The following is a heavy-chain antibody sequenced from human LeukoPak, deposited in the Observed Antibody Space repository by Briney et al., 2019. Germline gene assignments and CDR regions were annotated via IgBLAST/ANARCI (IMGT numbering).Heavy chain of an antibody. CDR1: GGSFSGYY. CDR2: INHSGSA. D-gene: IGHD3-10*01. J-gene: IGHJ1*01. V-gene: IGHV4-34*01. CDR3: ARGAYGSGNKAYFQY. Sequence: SETLSLTCAVSGGSFSGYYWTWIRQPPGKGLEWIGEINHSGSANYNPSLKSRVTISLDTPKNQFSLKLSSVTAADTAVYYCARGAYGSGNKAYFQYWGQGTLVTVS.